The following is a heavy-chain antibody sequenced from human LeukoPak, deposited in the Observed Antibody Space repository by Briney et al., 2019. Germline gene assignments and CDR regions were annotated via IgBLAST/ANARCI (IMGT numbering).Heavy chain of an antibody. CDR3: ARGRHNNC. CDR1: GYTFTSYD. D-gene: IGHD1-1*01. CDR2: TSPNSGNT. Sequence: ASVKVSCKASGYTFTSYDISWVRQATGQGLEWMGWTSPNSGNTGYAQKFQGRVIMTRNTSISTAHMELSSLRSEDTAVYYCARGRHNNCWGQGTMVTVSS. J-gene: IGHJ3*01. V-gene: IGHV1-8*01.